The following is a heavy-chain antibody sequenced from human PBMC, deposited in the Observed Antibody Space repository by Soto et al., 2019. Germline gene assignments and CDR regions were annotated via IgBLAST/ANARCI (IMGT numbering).Heavy chain of an antibody. J-gene: IGHJ4*02. CDR1: GGSISSYY. V-gene: IGHV4-59*12. D-gene: IGHD6-19*01. Sequence: QVQLQESGPGLVKPSETLSLTCTVSGGSISSYYWSWIRQPPGKGLEWIGYIYYSGSTNYNPSLKSRVTISVDTSKNQFSLKLSSVTAADTAVYYCARDGHSSGWSADYWGQGTLVTVSS. CDR2: IYYSGST. CDR3: ARDGHSSGWSADY.